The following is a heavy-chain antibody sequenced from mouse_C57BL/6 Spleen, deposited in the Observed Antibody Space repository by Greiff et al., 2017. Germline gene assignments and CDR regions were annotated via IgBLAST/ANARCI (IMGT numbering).Heavy chain of an antibody. D-gene: IGHD1-1*01. CDR1: GYSFSSYW. CDR3: ARGNYGSSPYYAMDY. CDR2: IYPGEGDT. Sequence: QVQLQQSGAGLVKPGASVEISCKVSGYSFSSYWMNWVKQGPGKGLEWIGKIYPGEGDTNYNGKFKGKATRTADKSSSTAYMQLSSLTSEDSAVYFCARGNYGSSPYYAMDYWGQGTSVTVSS. V-gene: IGHV1-80*01. J-gene: IGHJ4*01.